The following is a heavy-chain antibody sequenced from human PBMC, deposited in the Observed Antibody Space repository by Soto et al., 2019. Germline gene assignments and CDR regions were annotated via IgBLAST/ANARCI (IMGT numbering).Heavy chain of an antibody. CDR3: AKDEIVSGGFGHFEY. CDR2: ISYDGSDK. D-gene: IGHD3-10*01. J-gene: IGHJ4*02. CDR1: GFTFSNYG. V-gene: IGHV3-30*18. Sequence: GGSLRLSCAASGFTFSNYGIHWVRQAPGKGLEWVAFISYDGSDKYYADSVKGRFTISRDNSKNTLYLQMNSLRAEDTAVYYCAKDEIVSGGFGHFEYWGQGTLVTVSS.